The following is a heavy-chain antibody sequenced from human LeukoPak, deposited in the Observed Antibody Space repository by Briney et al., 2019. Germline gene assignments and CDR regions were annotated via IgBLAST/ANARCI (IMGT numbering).Heavy chain of an antibody. CDR3: ARDYGDYLTHFDY. D-gene: IGHD4-17*01. Sequence: QPGGSLRLSCAASGFTFSSYSMNWVRQAPGKGLEWVSYISSSSSTIYYADSVKGRFTISRDNAKNSLYLQMNSLRAEDTAVYYCARDYGDYLTHFDYWGQGTLVTVSS. CDR2: ISSSSSTI. CDR1: GFTFSSYS. J-gene: IGHJ4*02. V-gene: IGHV3-48*01.